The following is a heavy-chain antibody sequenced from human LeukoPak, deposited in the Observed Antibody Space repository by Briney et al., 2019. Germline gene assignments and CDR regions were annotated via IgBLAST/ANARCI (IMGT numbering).Heavy chain of an antibody. CDR2: IIPILGIA. CDR1: GGTFSSYT. CDR3: AILWFGEFPFDY. Sequence: SVKVSCKASGGTFSSYTISWVRQAPGQGLEWMGRIIPILGIANYAQKFQGRVTNTADKSTSTAYMELSSLRSEDTAVYYCAILWFGEFPFDYWGQGTLVTVSS. J-gene: IGHJ4*02. D-gene: IGHD3-10*01. V-gene: IGHV1-69*02.